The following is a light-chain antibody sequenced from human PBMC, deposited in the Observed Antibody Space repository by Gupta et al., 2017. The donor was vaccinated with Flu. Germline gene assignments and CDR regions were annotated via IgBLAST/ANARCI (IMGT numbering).Light chain of an antibody. CDR3: AAWDDSMNGWV. CDR2: SNN. Sequence: SVLTQPPSASGPPGQRVTISCSGRSSNIGSNNVNWYQQLPGTAPKLLIYSNNQRPSGVPDRFSGSKSGTSASLAISGLQAEEEADYYCAAWDDSMNGWVFGGGTKLTVL. V-gene: IGLV1-44*01. CDR1: SSNIGSNN. J-gene: IGLJ3*02.